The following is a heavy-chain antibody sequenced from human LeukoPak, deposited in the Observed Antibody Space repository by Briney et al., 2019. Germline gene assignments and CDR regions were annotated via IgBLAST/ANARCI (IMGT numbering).Heavy chain of an antibody. CDR2: ISYDGDSE. D-gene: IGHD3-10*01. Sequence: GGSLRLSCAASGFTFSSHGMHWVRQAPGKGLEWVAYISYDGDSEQYAESVQGRFTISRDNAKNSLYLQMNSLRADDTAVYYCARFAAGGSYYYYMDVWGKGTTVTVSS. J-gene: IGHJ6*03. CDR3: ARFAAGGSYYYYMDV. V-gene: IGHV3-30*02. CDR1: GFTFSSHG.